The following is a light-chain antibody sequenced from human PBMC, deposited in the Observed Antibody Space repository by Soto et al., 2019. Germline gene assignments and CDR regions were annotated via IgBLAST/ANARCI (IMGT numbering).Light chain of an antibody. CDR2: DAS. V-gene: IGKV1-5*01. CDR3: QQYNSYWT. Sequence: DIQMTQSPSTLSASVVGRVSSTCRASQSISSWLAWYQQKPGKAPKLLIYDASSLESGVPSRFSGSGSGTEFTLTISSLQPDDFATYYCQQYNSYWTFGRGTKVDI. CDR1: QSISSW. J-gene: IGKJ1*01.